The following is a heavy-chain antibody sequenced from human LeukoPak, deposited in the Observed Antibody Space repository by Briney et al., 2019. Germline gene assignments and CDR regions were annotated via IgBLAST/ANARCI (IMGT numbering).Heavy chain of an antibody. CDR1: GFTFSSYD. D-gene: IGHD5-24*01. CDR3: ARAAERLQDPAFDY. V-gene: IGHV3-13*01. J-gene: IGHJ4*02. Sequence: PGGSLRLSCAASGFTFSSYDMHWVRQAPGKGLEWVSAIGTAGDTYYPGSVKGRFTISRENAKNSLYLQMNSLRAGDTAVYYCARAAERLQDPAFDYWGQGTLVTVSS. CDR2: IGTAGDT.